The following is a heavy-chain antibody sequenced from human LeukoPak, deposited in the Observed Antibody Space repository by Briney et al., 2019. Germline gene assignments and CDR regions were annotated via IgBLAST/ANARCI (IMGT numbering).Heavy chain of an antibody. Sequence: ASVKVSCKASGYTFTSYGISWVRQAPGQGLEWMGWISAYNGNTKYSQKFQGRVTITRDTSASTAYMELSSLRSEDTAVYYCARVPSGDYYGMDVWGQGTTVTVSS. D-gene: IGHD3-10*01. V-gene: IGHV1-18*01. CDR2: ISAYNGNT. J-gene: IGHJ6*02. CDR3: ARVPSGDYYGMDV. CDR1: GYTFTSYG.